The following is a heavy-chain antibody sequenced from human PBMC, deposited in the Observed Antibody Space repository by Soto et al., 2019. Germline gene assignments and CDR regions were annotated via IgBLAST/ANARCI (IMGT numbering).Heavy chain of an antibody. CDR1: GGSFSGYY. CDR3: ARVYSSRWDLTFDP. J-gene: IGHJ5*02. CDR2: INHSGST. D-gene: IGHD6-13*01. V-gene: IGHV4-34*01. Sequence: QVQLQQWGAGLLKPSETLSLTCAVYGGSFSGYYWSWIRQPPGKGLEWIGEINHSGSTNYNPSLKSRVTISVDTSKNQFSLKLSSVTAADTAVYYCARVYSSRWDLTFDPWGQGTLVTVSS.